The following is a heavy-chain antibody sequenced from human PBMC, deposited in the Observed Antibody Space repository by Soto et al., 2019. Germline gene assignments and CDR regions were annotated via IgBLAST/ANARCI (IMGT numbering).Heavy chain of an antibody. CDR3: XXVXXXXDYEADY. J-gene: IGHJ4*02. Sequence: QVQLVESGGGVVQPGRSLRLSCAASGFTFSSYAMHWVRQAPGKGLEWVAVISYDGSNKYYADSVKGRFTISRDNSKNTLYLQMNSLRAEDTAXYYXXXVXXXXDYEADYWGQGTLVTVSS. CDR2: ISYDGSNK. D-gene: IGHD4-17*01. V-gene: IGHV3-30-3*01. CDR1: GFTFSSYA.